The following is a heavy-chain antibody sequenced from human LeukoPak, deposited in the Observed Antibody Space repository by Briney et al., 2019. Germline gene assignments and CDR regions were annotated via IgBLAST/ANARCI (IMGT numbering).Heavy chain of an antibody. D-gene: IGHD6-13*01. V-gene: IGHV3-11*04. CDR3: ARGGVGIAAAGTFDY. CDR2: ISSSGSTI. Sequence: SGGSLRLPCAASGFTFSDYYMSWIRQAPGKGLEWVSYISSSGSTIYYADSVKGRFTISRDNAKNSLYLQMNSLRAGDTAVYYCARGGVGIAAAGTFDYWGQGTLVTVSS. CDR1: GFTFSDYY. J-gene: IGHJ4*02.